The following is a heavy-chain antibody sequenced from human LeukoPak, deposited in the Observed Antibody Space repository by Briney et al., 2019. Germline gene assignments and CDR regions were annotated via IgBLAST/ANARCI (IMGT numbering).Heavy chain of an antibody. CDR2: INDDETST. Sequence: GGSLRLSCAASGFSFSSSWMHWVRQVPGKGLEWVSRINDDETSTTYAESVKGRFTISRDNAKNTLFLQMNSLRAEDTALYHCARPNIAVAGRGDWYFDLWGRGTLVTVSS. CDR3: ARPNIAVAGRGDWYFDL. D-gene: IGHD6-19*01. CDR1: GFSFSSSW. V-gene: IGHV3-74*01. J-gene: IGHJ2*01.